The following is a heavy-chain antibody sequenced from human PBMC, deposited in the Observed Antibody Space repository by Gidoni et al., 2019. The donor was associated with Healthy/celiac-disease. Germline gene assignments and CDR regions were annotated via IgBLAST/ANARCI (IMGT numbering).Heavy chain of an antibody. CDR3: ARGGIRFSDAFDI. Sequence: QVQLQESGPGLVKPSETLSLTCTVSGGSISSYYWSWIRQPPGKGLEWIGYIYYSGSTNYNPSLKSRVTISVDTSKNQFSLKLSSVTAADTAVYYCARGGIRFSDAFDIWGQGTMVTVSS. D-gene: IGHD3-3*01. V-gene: IGHV4-59*01. J-gene: IGHJ3*02. CDR2: IYYSGST. CDR1: GGSISSYY.